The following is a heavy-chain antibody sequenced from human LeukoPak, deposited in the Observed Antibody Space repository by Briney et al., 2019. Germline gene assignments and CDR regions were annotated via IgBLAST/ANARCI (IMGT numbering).Heavy chain of an antibody. Sequence: GGSLRLSCAASGFTFSSYGMHWVRQAPGKGLEWVAVIWYDGSNKYYADSVKGRFTNSRDNSKNTLYLQMNSLRAEDTAVYYCAKESWYYGSGSYPSTFDYWGQGTLVTVSS. CDR1: GFTFSSYG. D-gene: IGHD3-10*01. V-gene: IGHV3-30*02. J-gene: IGHJ4*02. CDR2: IWYDGSNK. CDR3: AKESWYYGSGSYPSTFDY.